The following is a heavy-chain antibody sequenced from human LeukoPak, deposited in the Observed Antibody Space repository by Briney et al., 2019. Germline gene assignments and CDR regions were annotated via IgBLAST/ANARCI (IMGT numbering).Heavy chain of an antibody. D-gene: IGHD2/OR15-2a*01. CDR1: GFTFSSYW. Sequence: PGGPLTLSCAASGFTFSSYWMSWVRQAPRKGLEWVANIKQDGSEKYYVDSVKGRFTISRDNAKNSLYLQMNSLRAEDTAVYYCASNSNRYMDVWGKGTTVTVSS. CDR3: ASNSNRYMDV. V-gene: IGHV3-7*01. CDR2: IKQDGSEK. J-gene: IGHJ6*03.